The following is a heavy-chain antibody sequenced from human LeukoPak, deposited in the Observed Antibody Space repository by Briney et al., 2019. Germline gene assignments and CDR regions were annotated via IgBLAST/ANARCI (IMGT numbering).Heavy chain of an antibody. V-gene: IGHV3-7*03. CDR1: GCTFSTSW. Sequence: QPGGSLRLSCAASGCTFSTSWMSWVRQVPGKGLEWVANIKKDGSETYYVDSVKGRFTISRDNAKNSLYLQMNSLRAEDTAMYYCARGRYSGTTYYFDYWGQGTLVTVSS. CDR2: IKKDGSET. D-gene: IGHD5-12*01. CDR3: ARGRYSGTTYYFDY. J-gene: IGHJ4*02.